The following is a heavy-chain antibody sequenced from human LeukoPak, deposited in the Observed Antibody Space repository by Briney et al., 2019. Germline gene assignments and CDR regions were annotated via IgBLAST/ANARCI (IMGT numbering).Heavy chain of an antibody. Sequence: GGPLRLSCAASGFTFSGSAMHWVRQASGKGLEWVGRIRSKTKTYATAYAASVKGRFTISRDDSKNTAYLQMNSLKTEDTAVYYCTRGSQSDDYYGMDVWGQGTTVTVSS. CDR1: GFTFSGSA. CDR3: TRGSQSDDYYGMDV. CDR2: IRSKTKTYAT. J-gene: IGHJ6*02. V-gene: IGHV3-73*01.